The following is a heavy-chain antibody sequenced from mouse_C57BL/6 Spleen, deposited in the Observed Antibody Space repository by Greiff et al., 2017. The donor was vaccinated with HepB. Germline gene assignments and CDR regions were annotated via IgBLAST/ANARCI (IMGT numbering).Heavy chain of an antibody. D-gene: IGHD1-1*01. J-gene: IGHJ1*03. CDR1: GYTFTDYN. CDR3: ARWYYYGSSYGYFDV. Sequence: EVKLQQSGPELVKPGASVKMSCKASGYTFTDYNMHWVKQSHGKSLEWIGYINPNNDGTSYNQKFKGKATLTVNKSSSTAYMELRSLTSEDSAVYYCARWYYYGSSYGYFDVWGTGTTVTVSS. CDR2: INPNNDGT. V-gene: IGHV1-22*01.